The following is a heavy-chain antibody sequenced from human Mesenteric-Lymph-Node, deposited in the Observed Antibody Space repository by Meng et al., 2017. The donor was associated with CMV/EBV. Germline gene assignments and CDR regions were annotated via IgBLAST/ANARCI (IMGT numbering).Heavy chain of an antibody. CDR2: IRYDGSNK. CDR1: GFTFSSYG. J-gene: IGHJ4*02. CDR3: AKDGGLYFDY. V-gene: IGHV3-30*02. D-gene: IGHD3-16*01. Sequence: LSLTCAASGFTFSSYGMHWVRQAPGKGLEWVAFIRYDGSNKYYADSVKGRFTISRDNSKNTLYLQMNSLRAEDTAVYYCAKDGGLYFDYWGQGTLVTVSS.